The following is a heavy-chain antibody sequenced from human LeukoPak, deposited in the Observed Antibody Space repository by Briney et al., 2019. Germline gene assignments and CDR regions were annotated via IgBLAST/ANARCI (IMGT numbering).Heavy chain of an antibody. CDR3: ARSLGIDPARRYFDY. Sequence: SETLSLTCTVSGGSISSSSYYWGWIRQPPGKGLEWIGSIYYSGSTYYNPSLKSRVTISVDTSKNQFSLKLSSVTAADTAVYYCARSLGIDPARRYFDYWGQGTLVTVSS. V-gene: IGHV4-39*01. CDR2: IYYSGST. J-gene: IGHJ4*02. CDR1: GGSISSSSYY. D-gene: IGHD7-27*01.